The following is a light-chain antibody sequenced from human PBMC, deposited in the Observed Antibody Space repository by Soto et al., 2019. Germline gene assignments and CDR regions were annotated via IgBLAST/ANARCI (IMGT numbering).Light chain of an antibody. Sequence: EIVLTQSPGTLSLSPRERATLSCRASQSVSSSYLAWYQQKPGQAPRLLIYGASIRATGIPDRFSGSGSGTDFTLTISILEPEDFAVDYCQQYGSSPPTFGTGTKEDIK. V-gene: IGKV3-20*01. CDR1: QSVSSSY. J-gene: IGKJ3*01. CDR2: GAS. CDR3: QQYGSSPPT.